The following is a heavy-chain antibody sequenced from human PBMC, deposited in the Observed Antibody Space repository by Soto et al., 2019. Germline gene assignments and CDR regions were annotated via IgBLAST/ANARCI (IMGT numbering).Heavy chain of an antibody. D-gene: IGHD2-21*01. J-gene: IGHJ5*02. Sequence: EVQLVESGGGLVKPGGSLRLSCAASGFTFSSYSMNWVRQAPGKGLEWVSTISSRNNDMYYVDSVKGRFTISRDNVRNSVYLQMNRLRADDTAVYYCARDVNGGFCGAWGQGPLVTVSS. CDR3: ARDVNGGFCGA. CDR2: ISSRNNDM. V-gene: IGHV3-21*01. CDR1: GFTFSSYS.